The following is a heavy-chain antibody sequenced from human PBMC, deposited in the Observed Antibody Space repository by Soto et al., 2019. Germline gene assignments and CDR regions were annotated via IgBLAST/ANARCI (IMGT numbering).Heavy chain of an antibody. CDR2: INHSGST. CDR1: GGSFSGYY. Sequence: SETLSLTCAVYGGSFSGYYWSWIRQPPGKGLEWIGEINHSGSTNYNPSLKSRVTISVDTSKNQFSLKLSSVTAADTAVYYCARVLSRSSSSSGVFDYWGQGTLVTVSS. D-gene: IGHD6-6*01. CDR3: ARVLSRSSSSSGVFDY. J-gene: IGHJ4*02. V-gene: IGHV4-34*01.